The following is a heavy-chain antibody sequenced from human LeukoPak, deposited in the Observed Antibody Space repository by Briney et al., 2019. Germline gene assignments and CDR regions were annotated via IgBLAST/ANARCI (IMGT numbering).Heavy chain of an antibody. CDR3: VISMVRGVVISYFDY. J-gene: IGHJ4*02. D-gene: IGHD3-10*01. V-gene: IGHV3-64D*06. CDR2: ISSNGGGT. Sequence: GGSLRLSCSASGFTFSNYAIHWVRQAPGKGLEYVSVISSNGGGTDYADSVKGRFTISRDNSKSTLYLQMSSLRSEDTAVYYCVISMVRGVVISYFDYWGQGTLVTVSS. CDR1: GFTFSNYA.